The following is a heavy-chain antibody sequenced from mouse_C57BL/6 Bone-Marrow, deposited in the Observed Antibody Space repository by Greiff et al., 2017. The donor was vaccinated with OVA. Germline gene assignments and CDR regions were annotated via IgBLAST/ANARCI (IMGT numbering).Heavy chain of an antibody. D-gene: IGHD1-1*01. CDR3: VRGYYGSSNYYAMDY. CDR2: IRGKSSIYAT. CDR1: GFTFNTYA. J-gene: IGHJ4*01. Sequence: EVQGVESGGGLVQPKGSLKLSCAASGFTFNTYAMHWVRQAPGKGLEWVARIRGKSSIYATYYADSVKDRFTISRDESQSMLYLQMNNLKTEDTAMYYYVRGYYGSSNYYAMDYWGQGTSVTVSS. V-gene: IGHV10-3*01.